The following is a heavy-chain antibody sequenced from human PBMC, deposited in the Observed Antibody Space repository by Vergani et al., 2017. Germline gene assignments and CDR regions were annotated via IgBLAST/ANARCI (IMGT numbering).Heavy chain of an antibody. V-gene: IGHV1-18*01. J-gene: IGHJ6*02. CDR1: SHTFQTYG. D-gene: IGHD2-15*01. CDR2: IRPYTGHT. CDR3: ARDWACSGGSCYSGSYYYYGMDV. Sequence: QVQLVQSGAELKKPGASVSVSCKGSSHTFQTYGISWVRQAPGKGLEWMAWIRPYTGHTIYAQKFQDRVTMTADTSTNTAYMELRSLRSDDTAVYFCARDWACSGGSCYSGSYYYYGMDVWGQGP.